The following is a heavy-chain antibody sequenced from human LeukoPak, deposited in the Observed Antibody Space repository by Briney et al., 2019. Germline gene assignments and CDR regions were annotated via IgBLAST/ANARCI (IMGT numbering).Heavy chain of an antibody. Sequence: GGSLRLSCAASGFTFSSYEMNWVRQAPGKGLEWVSYISSSGSTIYYADSVKGRFTISRDNAKNSLYLQMNSLRAEDMALYYCAKDSKLRSGYSYGYFDYWGQGTLVTVSS. V-gene: IGHV3-48*03. D-gene: IGHD5-18*01. CDR3: AKDSKLRSGYSYGYFDY. CDR1: GFTFSSYE. J-gene: IGHJ4*02. CDR2: ISSSGSTI.